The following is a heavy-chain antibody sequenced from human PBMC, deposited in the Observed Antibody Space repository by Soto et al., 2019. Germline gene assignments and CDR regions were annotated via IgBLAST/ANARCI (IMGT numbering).Heavy chain of an antibody. D-gene: IGHD5-18*01. CDR3: ARGDRYSYSYYYYGMDV. V-gene: IGHV4-34*01. J-gene: IGHJ6*02. Sequence: SETLSLTCAVYGGSFSGYYWSWIRQPPGKGLEWIGEINHSGSTNYNPSLKSRVTISVDTSKNQFSLKLSSVTAADTAVYYCARGDRYSYSYYYYGMDVWGQGTTVTVSS. CDR1: GGSFSGYY. CDR2: INHSGST.